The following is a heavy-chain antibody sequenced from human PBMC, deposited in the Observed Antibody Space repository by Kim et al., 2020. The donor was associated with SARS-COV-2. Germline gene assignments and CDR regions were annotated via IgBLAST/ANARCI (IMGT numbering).Heavy chain of an antibody. J-gene: IGHJ4*02. V-gene: IGHV4-34*01. CDR1: GGSFSHYY. CDR2: INHSGST. Sequence: SETLSLTCAAYGGSFSHYYWRWIRQTPGKGLEWIGEINHSGSTNYNPSLKSRVTILADTSKNQFSLKLNSVTAADTAVYYCASEGWVGASKYDYWGQGT. CDR3: ASEGWVGASKYDY. D-gene: IGHD1-26*01.